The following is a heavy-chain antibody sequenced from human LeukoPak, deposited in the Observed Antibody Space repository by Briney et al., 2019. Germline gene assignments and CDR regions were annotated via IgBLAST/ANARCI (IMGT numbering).Heavy chain of an antibody. V-gene: IGHV1-46*01. J-gene: IGHJ4*02. CDR1: GYTFTSYY. Sequence: ASVKVSCKASGYTFTSYYTHWVRQAPGQGLEWMGIINPSGGSTSYAQKFQGRVTMTRDTSTSTVYMELSSLRSEDTAVYYCACLVSTVTTEIDYWGQGTLVTVSS. CDR3: ACLVSTVTTEIDY. CDR2: INPSGGST. D-gene: IGHD4-17*01.